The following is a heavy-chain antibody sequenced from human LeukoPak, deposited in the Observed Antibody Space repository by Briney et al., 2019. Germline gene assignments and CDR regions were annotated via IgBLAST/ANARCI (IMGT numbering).Heavy chain of an antibody. CDR1: GFTFSSYA. V-gene: IGHV3-23*01. Sequence: PGGSLRLSCAASGFTFSSYAMSWVRQAPGKGLEWVSYISSSGSTIYYADSVKGRFTISRDNSKNTLYLQMNSLTAEDTAIYYCAKATGTLGNWGQGTLVTVSS. D-gene: IGHD1-1*01. CDR3: AKATGTLGN. CDR2: ISSSGSTI. J-gene: IGHJ4*02.